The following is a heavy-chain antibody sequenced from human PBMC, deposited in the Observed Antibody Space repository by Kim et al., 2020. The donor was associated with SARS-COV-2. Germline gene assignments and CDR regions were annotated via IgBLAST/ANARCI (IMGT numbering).Heavy chain of an antibody. CDR3: ARGARYSYGVDY. V-gene: IGHV4-34*01. Sequence: TYLPALNSRVTISVAPSKNQFSLKLSSVTAADTAVYYCARGARYSYGVDYWGQGTLVTVSS. D-gene: IGHD5-18*01. J-gene: IGHJ4*02.